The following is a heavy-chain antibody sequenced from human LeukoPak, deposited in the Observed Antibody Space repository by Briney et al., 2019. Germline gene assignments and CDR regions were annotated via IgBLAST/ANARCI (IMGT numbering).Heavy chain of an antibody. J-gene: IGHJ5*02. V-gene: IGHV4-38-2*02. CDR3: ARQQLAGWFDP. Sequence: SENLSLTCTVSGYSISSGYYWGWIRPPPGKGLEWIGSIYHSGSTYYNPSLKSRVTISVDTSKNQYSLKLSSVTAADTAVYYCARQQLAGWFDPWGQGTLVTVSS. CDR2: IYHSGST. D-gene: IGHD6-13*01. CDR1: GYSISSGYY.